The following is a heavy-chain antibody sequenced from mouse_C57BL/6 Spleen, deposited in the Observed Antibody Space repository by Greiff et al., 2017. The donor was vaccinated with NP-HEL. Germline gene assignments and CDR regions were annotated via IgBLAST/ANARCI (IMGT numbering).Heavy chain of an antibody. Sequence: EVMLVESGGGLVQPGGSLSLSCAASGFTFTDYYMSWVRQPPGKALEWLGFIRNKANGYTTEYSASVKGRFTISRDNSQSILYLQMNALRAEDSSTYDCARGGWFDAMDYWGQGTSVTVSS. V-gene: IGHV7-3*01. J-gene: IGHJ4*01. CDR2: IRNKANGYTT. CDR3: ARGGWFDAMDY. D-gene: IGHD1-1*02. CDR1: GFTFTDYY.